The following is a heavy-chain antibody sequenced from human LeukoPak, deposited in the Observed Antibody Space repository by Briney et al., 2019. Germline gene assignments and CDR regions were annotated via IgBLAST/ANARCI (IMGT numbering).Heavy chain of an antibody. CDR1: GGSISIYY. V-gene: IGHV4-59*08. Sequence: SETLSLTCTVSGGSISIYYWSWIRQPPGKGLEWIGYIYYSGSTNYNPSLKSRVTISVDTSKNQFSLKLSSVTAADTAVYYCARWVKNTFTSWGQGTLVTVSS. J-gene: IGHJ4*02. CDR2: IYYSGST. CDR3: ARWVKNTFTS. D-gene: IGHD3-16*01.